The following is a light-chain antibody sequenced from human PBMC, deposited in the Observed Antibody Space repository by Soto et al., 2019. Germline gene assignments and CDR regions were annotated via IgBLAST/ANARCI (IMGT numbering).Light chain of an antibody. V-gene: IGKV3-20*01. J-gene: IGKJ1*01. Sequence: EIVLTQSPGTLSLSPGERATLSCRASQSVSSNYLAWYQQKTGQAPRLLIYGTSSRATGIPDRFSGSGSGTDFTLTISRLEPEDFAVYYCQQYGRSPWTFGQGTKVDIK. CDR3: QQYGRSPWT. CDR2: GTS. CDR1: QSVSSNY.